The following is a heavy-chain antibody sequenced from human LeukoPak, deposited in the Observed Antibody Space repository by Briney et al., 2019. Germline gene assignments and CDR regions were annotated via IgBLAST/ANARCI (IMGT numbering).Heavy chain of an antibody. CDR1: GGPISTYY. D-gene: IGHD6-19*01. Sequence: KPSETLSLTCTVSGGPISTYYWSWIRQPPGKGLEWIGYNSYSGNTNYDPSLKSRVTISVDTSRSQFSLRLSSVTAADTAVYYCARVGSGSFDSWGQGTLVAVSS. CDR3: ARVGSGSFDS. V-gene: IGHV4-59*01. CDR2: NSYSGNT. J-gene: IGHJ4*02.